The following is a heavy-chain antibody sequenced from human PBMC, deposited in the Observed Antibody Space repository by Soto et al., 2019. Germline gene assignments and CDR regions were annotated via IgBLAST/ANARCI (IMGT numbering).Heavy chain of an antibody. D-gene: IGHD2-21*02. CDR3: ARDNLAYCGGDCYVGAFDI. CDR1: GFTFGSYS. Sequence: LRLSCAASGFTFGSYSMNWVRQAPGKGLEWVSSISSSSSYIYYADSVKGRFTISRDNAKNSLYLQMNSLRAEDTAVYYCARDNLAYCGGDCYVGAFDIWGQGTMVTVSS. CDR2: ISSSSSYI. V-gene: IGHV3-21*01. J-gene: IGHJ3*02.